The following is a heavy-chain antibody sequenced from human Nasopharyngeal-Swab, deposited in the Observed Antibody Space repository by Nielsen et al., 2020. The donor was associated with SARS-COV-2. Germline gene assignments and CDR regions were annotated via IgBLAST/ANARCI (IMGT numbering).Heavy chain of an antibody. V-gene: IGHV5-51*01. CDR2: IYPGDSDT. CDR1: GCSFPSSW. D-gene: IGHD4-17*01. J-gene: IGHJ4*02. Sequence: GESLKISCQGPGCSFPSSWFGWVRPMPGKGLEWMGIIYPGDSDTRYSTSFQGHDPISADKSISTAYLQWSSRKASDTAMYYCARLVSTTVTATYVDYWGQGTLVTVSS. CDR3: ARLVSTTVTATYVDY.